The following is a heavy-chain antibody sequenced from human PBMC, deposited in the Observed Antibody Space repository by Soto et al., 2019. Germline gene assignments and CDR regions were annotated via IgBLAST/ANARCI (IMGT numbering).Heavy chain of an antibody. J-gene: IGHJ6*02. D-gene: IGHD2-2*01. V-gene: IGHV1-2*04. CDR2: INPNSGGT. CDR3: AVTVVPAASSYYGMDV. Sequence: ASVKVSCKASGYTFTGYYMHWGRQAPGQGLECMGWINPNSGGTNYAQKFQGWVTMTRDTSISTAYMELSRLRSDDTAVYYCAVTVVPAASSYYGMDVWGQGTTVTVSS. CDR1: GYTFTGYY.